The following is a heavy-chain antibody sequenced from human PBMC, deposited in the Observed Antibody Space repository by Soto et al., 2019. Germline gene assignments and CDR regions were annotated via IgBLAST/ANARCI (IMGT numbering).Heavy chain of an antibody. Sequence: SETLSLTCTVSGGSISSYYWSWIRQPPGKGLEWIGYIYYSGSTNYNPSLKSRVTISVDTSKNQFSLKLSSVTAADTAVYYCARRVLRYFDWHDYWGQGTLVTVSS. D-gene: IGHD3-9*01. CDR1: GGSISSYY. CDR2: IYYSGST. CDR3: ARRVLRYFDWHDY. V-gene: IGHV4-59*08. J-gene: IGHJ4*02.